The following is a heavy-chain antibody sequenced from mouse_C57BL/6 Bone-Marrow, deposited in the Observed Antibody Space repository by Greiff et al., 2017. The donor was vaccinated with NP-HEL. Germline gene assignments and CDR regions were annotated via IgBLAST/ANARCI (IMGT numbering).Heavy chain of an antibody. CDR2: IYPRSGNT. CDR3: ARHLYYYGSSRYFDV. V-gene: IGHV1-81*01. J-gene: IGHJ1*03. Sequence: QVQLKESGAELARPGASVKLSCKASGYTFTSYGISWVKQSTGQGLEWIGEIYPRSGNTYYNEKFKGKATLTADKSSSTAYMELRSLTSEDSAVYFCARHLYYYGSSRYFDVWGTGTTVTVSS. CDR1: GYTFTSYG. D-gene: IGHD1-1*01.